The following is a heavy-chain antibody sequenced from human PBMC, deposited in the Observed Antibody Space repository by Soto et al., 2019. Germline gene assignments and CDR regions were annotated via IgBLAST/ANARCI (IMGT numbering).Heavy chain of an antibody. D-gene: IGHD4-4*01. Sequence: ASVKVSCKASGYTFTSYVMHWVRQAPGQRLEWMGWINPGNGNTKYSQKFQGRVTITRDTSASTAYMELSSLRSEDTAVYYCARGPGLHARYWGQGTLVTVSS. V-gene: IGHV1-3*01. CDR2: INPGNGNT. J-gene: IGHJ4*02. CDR1: GYTFTSYV. CDR3: ARGPGLHARY.